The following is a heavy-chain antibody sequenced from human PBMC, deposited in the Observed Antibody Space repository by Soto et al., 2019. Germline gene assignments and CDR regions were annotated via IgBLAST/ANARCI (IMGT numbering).Heavy chain of an antibody. CDR2: IYYSGST. Sequence: PSETLSLTCTVSGGSISSGDYYWSWIRQPPGKGLEWIGYIYYSGSTYYNPSLKSRVTISVDTSKNQFSLKLSSVTAADTAVYYCARSDYYEVAFDIWGQGTMVTVSS. CDR1: GGSISSGDYY. J-gene: IGHJ3*02. V-gene: IGHV4-30-4*01. D-gene: IGHD3-22*01. CDR3: ARSDYYEVAFDI.